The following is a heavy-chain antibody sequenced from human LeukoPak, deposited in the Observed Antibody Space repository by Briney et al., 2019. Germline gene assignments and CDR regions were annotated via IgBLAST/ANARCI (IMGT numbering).Heavy chain of an antibody. D-gene: IGHD3-9*01. Sequence: PSETLSLTCTVSGGSGDSVSSSTYYWGWIRQPPGKGLEWIGNIYYTGSTYYNPSLKSRVTMSVDTSKNQFSLKVSSVTAADTAVYYCARLSKGRCFDYIFDYWGQGTLDTVSS. V-gene: IGHV4-39*01. CDR2: IYYTGST. J-gene: IGHJ4*02. CDR3: ARLSKGRCFDYIFDY. CDR1: GGSGDSVSSSTYY.